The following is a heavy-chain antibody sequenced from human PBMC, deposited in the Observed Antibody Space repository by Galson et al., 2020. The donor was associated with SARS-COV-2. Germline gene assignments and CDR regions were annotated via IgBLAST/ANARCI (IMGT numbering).Heavy chain of an antibody. CDR3: ARAQWGY. V-gene: IGHV3-21*01. J-gene: IGHJ4*02. CDR2: ISPDGNDI. D-gene: IGHD6-19*01. CDR1: GFTFSTYS. Sequence: GESLKISCAASGFTFSTYSMHWVRQAPGKGLEWVSSISPDGNDIDYADSVKGRFTVSRDNAKNSLFLQMNSPRADDTAVYYCARAQWGYWGQGTLVTVSS.